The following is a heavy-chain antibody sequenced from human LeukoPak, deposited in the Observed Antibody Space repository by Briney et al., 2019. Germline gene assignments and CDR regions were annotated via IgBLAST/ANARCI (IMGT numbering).Heavy chain of an antibody. CDR2: ISSSGSTI. CDR3: ASGSYCYLAFDI. V-gene: IGHV3-48*03. D-gene: IGHD3-16*02. Sequence: GGSLRLSCAASGFTFSNYEFNWVRQAPGKGLEWVSDISSSGSTIKYADSVKGRFTISRDNAKNSLYLQMNSLRAEDTAVYYCASGSYCYLAFDIWGQGTMVTVSA. CDR1: GFTFSNYE. J-gene: IGHJ3*02.